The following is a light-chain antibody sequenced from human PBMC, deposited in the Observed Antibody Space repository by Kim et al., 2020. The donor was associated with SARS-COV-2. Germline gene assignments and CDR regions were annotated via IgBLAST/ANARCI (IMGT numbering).Light chain of an antibody. CDR3: HQYNNWPLYS. CDR1: QNVGSS. J-gene: IGKJ2*03. V-gene: IGKV3-15*01. Sequence: VLTQSPATLSVCPGERATLSCRASQNVGSSLAWYQQKPGQAPRLLIYDASTRATVIPARFSGSGSGTEFTLTISSLQSEDFAVYYCHQYNNWPLYSFGQGTKLEI. CDR2: DAS.